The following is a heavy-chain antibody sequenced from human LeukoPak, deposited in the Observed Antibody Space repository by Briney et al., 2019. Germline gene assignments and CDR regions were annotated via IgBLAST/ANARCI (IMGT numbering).Heavy chain of an antibody. Sequence: PGGSLRLPCAASGFTFSSYAMSWVRQAPGKGLEWVSYISSSSSYTNYADSVKGRFTISRDNAKNSLYLQMNSLRAEDTAVYYCARGGYSGYDWVDYWGQGTLVTVSS. V-gene: IGHV3-11*05. J-gene: IGHJ4*02. CDR3: ARGGYSGYDWVDY. D-gene: IGHD5-12*01. CDR1: GFTFSSYA. CDR2: ISSSSSYT.